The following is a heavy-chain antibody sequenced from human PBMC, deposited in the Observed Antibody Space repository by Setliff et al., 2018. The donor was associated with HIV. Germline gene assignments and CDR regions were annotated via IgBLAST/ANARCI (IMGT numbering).Heavy chain of an antibody. CDR3: ARSRRYYDSSGYYPGAFDI. Sequence: SETLSLTCTVSGGSISSHYWSWIRQPPGKGLEWIGYIYYSGSTNYNPSLKSRVTISVDTSKNQFSLKLSSVTAADTAVYYCARSRRYYDSSGYYPGAFDIWGQGTVVTVSS. CDR1: GGSISSHY. D-gene: IGHD3-22*01. CDR2: IYYSGST. V-gene: IGHV4-59*08. J-gene: IGHJ3*02.